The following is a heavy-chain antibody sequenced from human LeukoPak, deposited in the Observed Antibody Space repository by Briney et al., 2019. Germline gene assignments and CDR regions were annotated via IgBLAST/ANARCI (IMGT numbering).Heavy chain of an antibody. J-gene: IGHJ6*02. CDR3: ATLIRYCSSTSCPIYLAYYYYGMDV. V-gene: IGHV1-69*06. D-gene: IGHD2-2*01. Sequence: GSSVKVSCKASGGTFSSYAISWVRQAPGQGLEWMGGIIPIFGTANYAQKFQGRVTMTEDTSTDTAYMELSSLRSEDTAVYYCATLIRYCSSTSCPIYLAYYYYGMDVWGQGTTVTVSS. CDR2: IIPIFGTA. CDR1: GGTFSSYA.